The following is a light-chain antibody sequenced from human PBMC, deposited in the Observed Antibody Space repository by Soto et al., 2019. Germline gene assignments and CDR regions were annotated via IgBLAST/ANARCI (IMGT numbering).Light chain of an antibody. CDR2: DAS. J-gene: IGKJ5*01. V-gene: IGKV3-11*01. Sequence: EIVLTQSPATLSLSPGERATLSCRASQSISNSLAWYQHKPGQAPRLLIDDASNRATGIPARFSGSGSGTDFTLTISSLEPEDFAIYYCQHLRTFGPGTRVEIK. CDR3: QHLRT. CDR1: QSISNS.